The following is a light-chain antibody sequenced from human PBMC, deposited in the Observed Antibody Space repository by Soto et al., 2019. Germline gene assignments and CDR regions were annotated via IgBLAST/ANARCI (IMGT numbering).Light chain of an antibody. J-gene: IGKJ4*01. Sequence: EVELTQSPATLSLSPGETATLSCRASQSVSSYLAWYQQKPGQSPRLLIYDASNRATGIPGRFSGSGSGTDFTLTISSLEPEDFAVYYCQQRSNWRWLTFGGGTKVDIK. V-gene: IGKV3-11*01. CDR3: QQRSNWRWLT. CDR2: DAS. CDR1: QSVSSY.